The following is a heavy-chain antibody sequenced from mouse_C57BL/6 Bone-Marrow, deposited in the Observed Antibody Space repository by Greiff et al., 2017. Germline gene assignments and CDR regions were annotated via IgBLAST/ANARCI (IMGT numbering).Heavy chain of an antibody. Sequence: VQLQQSGAELARPGASVKLSCKASGYTFTSYGISWVKQRTGQGLEWIGEIYPRSGNTYYNEKFKGKATLTADKSSSTAYMELRSLTSEDSAVDFCARQSGTGWCFDVWGTGTTVTVSS. V-gene: IGHV1-81*01. CDR3: ARQSGTGWCFDV. CDR1: GYTFTSYG. D-gene: IGHD4-1*01. J-gene: IGHJ1*03. CDR2: IYPRSGNT.